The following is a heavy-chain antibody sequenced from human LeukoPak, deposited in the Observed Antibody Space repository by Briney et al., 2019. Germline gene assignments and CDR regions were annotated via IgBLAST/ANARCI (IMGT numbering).Heavy chain of an antibody. CDR3: CDGDAR. CDR1: GFTFDDYA. D-gene: IGHD2-21*02. V-gene: IGHV3-9*01. J-gene: IGHJ4*02. CDR2: ISWNSGSI. Sequence: SGGSLRLSCAASGFTFDDYAMHWVRQAPGKGLEWVSGISWNSGSIGYADSVKGRFTISRDNAKNSLYLQMISLRAEDTAVYYCCDGDARWGQGTLVTVSS.